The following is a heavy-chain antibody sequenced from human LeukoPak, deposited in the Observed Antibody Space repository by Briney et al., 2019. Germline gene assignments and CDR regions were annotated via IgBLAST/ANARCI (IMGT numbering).Heavy chain of an antibody. CDR3: AKDRVDFYDSSGYYPDY. CDR1: GFTFSSYG. D-gene: IGHD3-22*01. CDR2: ISYTGTNK. V-gene: IGHV3-30*18. J-gene: IGHJ4*02. Sequence: GGSLRLSGAASGFTFSSYGMHWVRQAPGKGLEWVAVISYTGTNKYYAESVKGRFTISRDNSKNTLYLQMNSLRVEDTAVYYCAKDRVDFYDSSGYYPDYWGQGTLLSVSS.